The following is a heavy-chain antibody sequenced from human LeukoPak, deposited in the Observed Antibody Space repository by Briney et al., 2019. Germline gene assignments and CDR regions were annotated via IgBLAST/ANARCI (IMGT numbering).Heavy chain of an antibody. CDR3: ARDNPVLGAFDI. J-gene: IGHJ3*02. CDR1: GYTFTSYG. V-gene: IGHV1-18*01. Sequence: ASVKVSCKASGYTFTSYGISWVRQAPGQGLEWMGWISAYNGNTNYAQKLQGRVTMTTDTSTSTAYTELRSLRSDDTAVYYCARDNPVLGAFDIWGQGTMVTVSS. CDR2: ISAYNGNT. D-gene: IGHD3-3*02.